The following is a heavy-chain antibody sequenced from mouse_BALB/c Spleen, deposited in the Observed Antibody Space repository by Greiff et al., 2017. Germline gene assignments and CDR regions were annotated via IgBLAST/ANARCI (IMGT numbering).Heavy chain of an antibody. Sequence: EVHLVESGGGLVQPGGSLKLSCAASGFTFSSYGMSWVRQTPDKRLELVATINSNGGSTYYPDSVKGRFTISRDNAKNTLYLQMSSLKSEDTAMYYCARDDGYYGRPSRNYFDYWGQGTTLTVSS. CDR2: INSNGGST. J-gene: IGHJ2*01. CDR1: GFTFSSYG. V-gene: IGHV5-6-3*01. CDR3: ARDDGYYGRPSRNYFDY. D-gene: IGHD2-3*01.